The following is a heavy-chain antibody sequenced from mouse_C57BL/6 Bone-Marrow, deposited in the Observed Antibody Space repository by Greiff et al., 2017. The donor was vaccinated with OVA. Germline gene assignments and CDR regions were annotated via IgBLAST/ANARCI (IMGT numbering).Heavy chain of an antibody. J-gene: IGHJ1*03. Sequence: VHLVESGPGLVKPSQSLFLTCSITGFPITSGYYWIWIRQSPGKPLEWMGYITHSGETFYNPSLQSPISITRETSKNQFFLQLNSVTTEDTAMYYCAGVYYYGSSYGYFDVWGTGTTVTVSS. V-gene: IGHV12-3*01. CDR1: GFPITSGYY. D-gene: IGHD1-1*01. CDR2: ITHSGET. CDR3: AGVYYYGSSYGYFDV.